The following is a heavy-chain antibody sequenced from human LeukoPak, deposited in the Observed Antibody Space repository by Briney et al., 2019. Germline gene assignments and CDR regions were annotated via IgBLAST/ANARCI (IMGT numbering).Heavy chain of an antibody. CDR3: ARDLDLDDTAMVTSP. V-gene: IGHV1-2*02. J-gene: IGHJ5*02. CDR1: GYTFTGYY. Sequence: ASVKVSCKASGYTFTGYYKHWVRQAPGQGLEWMGLINPNSGGTNYAQKFHGRVTMTRDTSISTAYMELSRLRSDDTAVYYCARDLDLDDTAMVTSPWGQGTLVTVSS. CDR2: INPNSGGT. D-gene: IGHD5-18*01.